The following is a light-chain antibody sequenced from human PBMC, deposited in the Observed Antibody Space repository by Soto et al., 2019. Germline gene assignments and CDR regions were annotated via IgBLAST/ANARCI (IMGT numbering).Light chain of an antibody. V-gene: IGLV2-14*01. CDR3: SSLTNSNTLL. CDR2: EVN. J-gene: IGLJ3*02. Sequence: QSVLTQPASVSGSPGQSVTISCTGTRSDIGDYNYVSWYQQHPGKVPKLLIYEVNKRPSGVSNRFSGSKSANSASLTISRLQAEDEADYYCSSLTNSNTLLFGGGTKGTVL. CDR1: RSDIGDYNY.